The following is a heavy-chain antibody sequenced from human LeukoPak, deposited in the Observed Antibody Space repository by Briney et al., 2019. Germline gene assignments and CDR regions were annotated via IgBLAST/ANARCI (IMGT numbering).Heavy chain of an antibody. Sequence: ASVKVSCKASGYTFTGYYMHWVRQAPGLGLEWMGWINPTSGGTNYAQKFQGRVTMTRDTSISTAYMELSSLRSDDTAVYYCARAPTQYSSSYYYYMDVWGKGTTVTVSS. CDR3: ARAPTQYSSSYYYYMDV. CDR2: INPTSGGT. CDR1: GYTFTGYY. J-gene: IGHJ6*03. V-gene: IGHV1-2*02. D-gene: IGHD6-6*01.